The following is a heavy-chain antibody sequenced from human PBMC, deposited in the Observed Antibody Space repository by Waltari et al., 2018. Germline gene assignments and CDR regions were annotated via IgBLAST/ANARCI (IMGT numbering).Heavy chain of an antibody. CDR3: ATYIGASVGTAAFDV. D-gene: IGHD5-12*01. V-gene: IGHV4-39*01. CDR2: ISYNGAT. Sequence: QLKLQESGPGLVKPSETLSLTCSVSGGSITTSRHYWGWIRQPPGQGLEWIGTISYNGATYTSPSLKSRVTMSRDTSKNQLSLTLDSMTAADTAVYYCATYIGASVGTAAFDVWGQGTMVTVSS. J-gene: IGHJ3*01. CDR1: GGSITTSRHY.